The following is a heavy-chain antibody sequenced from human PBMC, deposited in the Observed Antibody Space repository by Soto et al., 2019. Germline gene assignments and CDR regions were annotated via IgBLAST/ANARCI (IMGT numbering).Heavy chain of an antibody. D-gene: IGHD6-13*01. Sequence: TSQTLSLTCTVSGGSISSGGYYWSWIRQHPGKGLEWIGYIYYSGSTYYNPSLKSRVTISVDTSKNQFSLKLSSVTAADTAVYYCARVGSSWGWFDPWGQGTLVTVSS. V-gene: IGHV4-31*03. J-gene: IGHJ5*02. CDR3: ARVGSSWGWFDP. CDR1: GGSISSGGYY. CDR2: IYYSGST.